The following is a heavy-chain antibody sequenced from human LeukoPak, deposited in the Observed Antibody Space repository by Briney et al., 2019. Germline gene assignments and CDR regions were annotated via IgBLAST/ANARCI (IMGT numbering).Heavy chain of an antibody. CDR2: IYSGGST. CDR1: GFTVSSNY. D-gene: IGHD2/OR15-2a*01. J-gene: IGHJ2*01. CDR3: ARRRNSQYFDL. Sequence: GGSLRLSCAASGFTVSSNYMSWVRQAPGKGLEWVSVIYSGGSTFYADSVKGRFSISRDNSKNTLYLQMNSLRAEDTAVYYCARRRNSQYFDLWGRGTLVTVSS. V-gene: IGHV3-53*01.